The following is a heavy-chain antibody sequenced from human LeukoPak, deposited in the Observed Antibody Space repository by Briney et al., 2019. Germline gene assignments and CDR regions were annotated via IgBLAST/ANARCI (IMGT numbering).Heavy chain of an antibody. CDR1: GFTFSNYA. D-gene: IGHD3-10*01. J-gene: IGHJ3*02. CDR2: LGGRGDNI. V-gene: IGHV3-23*01. CDR3: ANPYYGSGSYAFDS. Sequence: GGSLRLSGAASGFTFSNYAMSWVRQAPGKGLEWVSALGGRGDNIYYADSVKGRFTISRDNSKNTLYLQMNSLRAEDTAVFYCANPYYGSGSYAFDSWGQGTMVIVSS.